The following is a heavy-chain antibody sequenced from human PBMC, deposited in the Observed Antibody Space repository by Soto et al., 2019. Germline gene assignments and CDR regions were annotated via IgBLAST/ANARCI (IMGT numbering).Heavy chain of an antibody. Sequence: ASVKVSCKASGYTFTSYYMHWVRQAPGQGLEWMGIINPSGGSTSYAQKFQGRVTMTRDTSTSTVYMELSSLRSEDTAVYYCAVRFLEWLPSRHNGMDVWGQGTTVTVSS. CDR2: INPSGGST. V-gene: IGHV1-46*01. D-gene: IGHD3-3*01. J-gene: IGHJ6*02. CDR1: GYTFTSYY. CDR3: AVRFLEWLPSRHNGMDV.